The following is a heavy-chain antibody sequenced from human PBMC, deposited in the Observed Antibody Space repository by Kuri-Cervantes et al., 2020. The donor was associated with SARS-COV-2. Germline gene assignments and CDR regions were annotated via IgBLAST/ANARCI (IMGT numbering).Heavy chain of an antibody. Sequence: SGPTLVKPTQTLTLTCSNSGFSLNTRGMSVSWFRRPPGKALEWLGHIEWNDEKYYSTSLKTKLSVSKDTSENQVALTLTNMDPLDSATYYCARMPGLAGSYSYDYWGQGTPVTVSS. CDR2: IEWNDEK. J-gene: IGHJ4*02. D-gene: IGHD1-26*01. V-gene: IGHV2-70*12. CDR3: ARMPGLAGSYSYDY. CDR1: GFSLNTRGMS.